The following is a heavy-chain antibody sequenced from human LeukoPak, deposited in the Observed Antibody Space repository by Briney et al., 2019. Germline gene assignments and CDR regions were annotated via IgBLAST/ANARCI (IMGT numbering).Heavy chain of an antibody. CDR2: IYNSGST. CDR1: GGSISSYY. CDR3: ARIHSSSSDY. Sequence: SETLSLTCTVSGGSISSYYWSWIRQPPGKGLEWIGYIYNSGSTNYNPSLRSRVTISVDTSKKQSSLKLSSVTAADTAVYYCARIHSSSSDYWGQGTLVTVSS. J-gene: IGHJ4*02. D-gene: IGHD6-6*01. V-gene: IGHV4-59*01.